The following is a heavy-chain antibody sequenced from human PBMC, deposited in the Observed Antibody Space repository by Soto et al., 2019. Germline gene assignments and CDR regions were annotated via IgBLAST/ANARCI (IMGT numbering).Heavy chain of an antibody. D-gene: IGHD4-4*01. CDR3: ARSMTTVTTDGAFDI. J-gene: IGHJ3*02. Sequence: GESLKISCKGSGYSFTSYWIGWVRQMHGKGLEWMGIIYPGDSDTRYSPSFQGQVTISTDKSISTAYLQWSSLKASDTAMYYCARSMTTVTTDGAFDIWGQGTMVTVSS. CDR1: GYSFTSYW. V-gene: IGHV5-51*01. CDR2: IYPGDSDT.